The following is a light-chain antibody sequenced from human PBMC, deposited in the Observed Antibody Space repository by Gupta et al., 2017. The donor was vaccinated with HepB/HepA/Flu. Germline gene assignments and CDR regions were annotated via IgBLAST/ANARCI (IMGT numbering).Light chain of an antibody. Sequence: QSALTQPASVSGSPGQSITISCTGTRSDIGNYNYVSWYQQHPGKAPKLIIYDVSNRPSGISYRFSGSKSGNTASLIISGLQAEDEAQYYCSSYRSSITLEVFGTGTQVTVL. V-gene: IGLV2-14*03. CDR2: DVS. CDR3: SSYRSSITLEV. J-gene: IGLJ1*01. CDR1: RSDIGNYNY.